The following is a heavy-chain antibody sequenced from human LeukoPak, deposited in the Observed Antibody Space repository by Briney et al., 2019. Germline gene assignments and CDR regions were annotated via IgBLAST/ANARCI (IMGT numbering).Heavy chain of an antibody. CDR1: GFSFSTSS. J-gene: IGHJ4*02. Sequence: GGSLRLSCAASGFSFSTSSMNWVRQTPGKGLEWLSYISSTGNPIYYADSVRGRFIISRDNAKNSLYLRMNRLRAEDTAMYYCTSHLNHWGQGTLVTVSS. CDR2: ISSTGNPI. CDR3: TSHLNH. V-gene: IGHV3-48*01.